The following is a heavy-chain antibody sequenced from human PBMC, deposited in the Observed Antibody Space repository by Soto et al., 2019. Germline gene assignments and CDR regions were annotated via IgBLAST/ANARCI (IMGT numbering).Heavy chain of an antibody. CDR2: IWYDGSNK. V-gene: IGHV3-33*01. CDR3: AREEQLVPYGMGV. Sequence: LRLSCAASGFTFSSYGMHWVRQAPGKGLEWVAVIWYDGSNKYYADSVKGRFTISRDNSKNTLYLQMNSLRAEDTAVYYCAREEQLVPYGMGVWGQGTTVTVSS. D-gene: IGHD6-6*01. J-gene: IGHJ6*02. CDR1: GFTFSSYG.